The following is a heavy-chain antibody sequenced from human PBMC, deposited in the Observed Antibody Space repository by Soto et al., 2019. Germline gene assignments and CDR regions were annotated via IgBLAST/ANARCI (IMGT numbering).Heavy chain of an antibody. Sequence: PGGSLRLSCAASGFTFSAFGMYWVRQAPGKGLEWVSAISGSGGNTSYADSVKGRFTISRDNSKNTLYLQMNSLRVEDTAVYYCAKWHSESYTYIDSWGQGALVTISS. J-gene: IGHJ4*02. D-gene: IGHD1-26*01. CDR2: ISGSGGNT. CDR3: AKWHSESYTYIDS. V-gene: IGHV3-23*01. CDR1: GFTFSAFG.